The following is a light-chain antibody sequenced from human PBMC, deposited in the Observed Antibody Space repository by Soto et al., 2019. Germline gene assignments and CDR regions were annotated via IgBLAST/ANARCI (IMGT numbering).Light chain of an antibody. CDR3: QQYNNWHPIT. Sequence: EIWLTQDPGTLSLSPGERATPSCRASHSVSRKLAWYQQKIGQAPRLLLYGASTRATGIPARFSGSGSGTEFTLTISSLKSEDFAVYYCQQYNNWHPITFGQGTRLEIK. CDR2: GAS. J-gene: IGKJ5*01. V-gene: IGKV3D-15*01. CDR1: HSVSRK.